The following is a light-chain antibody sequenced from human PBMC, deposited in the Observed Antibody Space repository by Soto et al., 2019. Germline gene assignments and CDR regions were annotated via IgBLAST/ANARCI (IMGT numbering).Light chain of an antibody. CDR1: SSDVGGYNY. CDR3: SSYAGSNNLL. V-gene: IGLV2-8*01. Sequence: QSALTQPPSASGYPGHSVTISCTGTSSDVGGYNYVSWYQQHPGKAPQLMIYEVSRRPSGVPDRFSGSKSGNTASLTVSGLQAEDEADYYCSSYAGSNNLLFGGRTKLTVL. CDR2: EVS. J-gene: IGLJ2*01.